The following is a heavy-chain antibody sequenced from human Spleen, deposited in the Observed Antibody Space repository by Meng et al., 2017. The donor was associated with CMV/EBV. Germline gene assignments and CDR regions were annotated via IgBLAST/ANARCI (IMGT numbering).Heavy chain of an antibody. CDR1: GFTFNSFN. D-gene: IGHD1-26*01. CDR2: ISSTSRYI. V-gene: IGHV3-21*01. CDR3: AKDRGWDLLQNVYFDN. Sequence: GGSLRLSCAASGFTFNSFNMNWVRQAPGKGLEWVSSISSTSRYIYYADSVKGRFTISRDNAKNSLYLQMNSLRAEDTAVYYCAKDRGWDLLQNVYFDNWGQGTLVTVSS. J-gene: IGHJ4*02.